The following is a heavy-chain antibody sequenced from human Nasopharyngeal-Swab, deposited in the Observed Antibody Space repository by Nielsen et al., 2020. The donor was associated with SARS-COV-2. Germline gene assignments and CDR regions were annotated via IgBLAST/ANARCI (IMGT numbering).Heavy chain of an antibody. CDR2: INHSGST. J-gene: IGHJ4*02. Sequence: SETLSLTCAVYGGSFIGYYWSWIRQLPGKGLEWIGEINHSGSTNYNPSLKSRVTISVDTSKNQFSLKLSSVTAADTAVYYCARGVTMVRGVIRKAGDYFDYWGQGTLVTVSS. CDR3: ARGVTMVRGVIRKAGDYFDY. CDR1: GGSFIGYY. D-gene: IGHD3-10*01. V-gene: IGHV4-34*01.